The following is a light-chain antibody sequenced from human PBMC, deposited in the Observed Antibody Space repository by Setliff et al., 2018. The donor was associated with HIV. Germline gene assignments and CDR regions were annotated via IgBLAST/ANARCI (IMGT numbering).Light chain of an antibody. CDR3: SSYTSTNTLVV. V-gene: IGLV2-14*01. Sequence: QSVLTQPASVSGSPGQSITISCTGTSSDVGGYSYVSWYQQHPGRAPKLIIYEVSNRPSGVSNRFSGSKSGNTASLTISGLQAEDEADYYCSSYTSTNTLVVFGGGTKVTV. CDR1: SSDVGGYSY. CDR2: EVS. J-gene: IGLJ2*01.